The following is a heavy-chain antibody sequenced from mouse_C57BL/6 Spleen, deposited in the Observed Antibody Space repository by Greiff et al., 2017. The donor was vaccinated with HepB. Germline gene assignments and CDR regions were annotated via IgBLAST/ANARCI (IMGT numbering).Heavy chain of an antibody. V-gene: IGHV1-82*01. CDR2: IYPGDGDT. Sequence: VQLQQSGPELVKPGASVKISCKASGYAFSSSWMNWVKQRPGKGLEWIGRIYPGDGDTNYNGKFKGKATLTADKSSSTAYMQLSSLTSEDSAVYFCARSNSSGPYYFDYWGQGTTLTVSS. CDR1: GYAFSSSW. D-gene: IGHD3-2*02. J-gene: IGHJ2*01. CDR3: ARSNSSGPYYFDY.